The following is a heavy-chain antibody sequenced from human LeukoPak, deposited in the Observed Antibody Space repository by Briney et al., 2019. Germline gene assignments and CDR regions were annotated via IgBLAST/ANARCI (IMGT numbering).Heavy chain of an antibody. CDR2: INSDGSST. CDR1: GFTFSSYW. V-gene: IGHV3-74*01. J-gene: IGHJ4*02. D-gene: IGHD3-22*01. CDR3: ARGATYYYDSSGYYFY. Sequence: GGSLRLSCAVSGFTFSSYWMHWVRQAPGKGLVWVSRINSDGSSTSYADSVKGRFTISRDNAKNTLYLQMNSLRAEDTAVYYCARGATYYYDSSGYYFYWGQGTLVTVSS.